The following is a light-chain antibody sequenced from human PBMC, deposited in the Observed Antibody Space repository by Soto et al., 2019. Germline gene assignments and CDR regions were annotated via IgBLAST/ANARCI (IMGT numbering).Light chain of an antibody. CDR3: QQSYITPLT. Sequence: DIQMTQSPSSLSASVGDRVTITCRASQSIRSFLNWYQQKPGKAPKLLIYAASSLQSGVPSRFSGSGPGTGFTLTITSLQPEDSATYHCQQSYITPLTFGQGTRREIK. CDR2: AAS. CDR1: QSIRSF. V-gene: IGKV1-39*01. J-gene: IGKJ5*01.